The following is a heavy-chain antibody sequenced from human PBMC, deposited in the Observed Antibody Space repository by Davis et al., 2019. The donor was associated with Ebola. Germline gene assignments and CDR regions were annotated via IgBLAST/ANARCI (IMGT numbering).Heavy chain of an antibody. CDR3: ARSYGAAPFGY. Sequence: MPSETLSLTCTVSGGSISPYYWSWIRQPPGKGLEWIGYIYYSGSTKYNLSLKGRVAISVDTSKNQSSLKLSSVTAADTAVYYCARSYGAAPFGYWGQGTLVTVSS. CDR1: GGSISPYY. J-gene: IGHJ4*02. D-gene: IGHD4/OR15-4a*01. CDR2: IYYSGST. V-gene: IGHV4-59*08.